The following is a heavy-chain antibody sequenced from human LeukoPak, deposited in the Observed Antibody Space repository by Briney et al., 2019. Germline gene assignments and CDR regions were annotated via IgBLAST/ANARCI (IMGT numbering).Heavy chain of an antibody. Sequence: GGSLRLSCAASGFTFSIYAMSWVRQAPGKGLEWVSSITSRGETTFYADSVKDRFTISRDNSRNTLYLQMSRLRAEDTAIYYCAKDRPNYHESNGHYYRPNGDYWGQGTLVTVSS. CDR3: AKDRPNYHESNGHYYRPNGDY. D-gene: IGHD3-22*01. V-gene: IGHV3-23*01. J-gene: IGHJ4*02. CDR2: ITSRGETT. CDR1: GFTFSIYA.